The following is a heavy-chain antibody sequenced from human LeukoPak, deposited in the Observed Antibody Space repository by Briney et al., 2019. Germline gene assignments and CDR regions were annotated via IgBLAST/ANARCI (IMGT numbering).Heavy chain of an antibody. CDR1: GYTFTSHV. Sequence: ASVKVSCKASGYTFTSHVIHWVRRAPGHRLDWMGRIDTANGNTQNSQNFQGRVTITRDTSASTAYMELSSLRSEDTAVYYCARGVGYNYGLYYQYGMDVWGQGTTVTVSS. CDR2: IDTANGNT. V-gene: IGHV1-3*04. J-gene: IGHJ6*02. CDR3: ARGVGYNYGLYYQYGMDV. D-gene: IGHD5-18*01.